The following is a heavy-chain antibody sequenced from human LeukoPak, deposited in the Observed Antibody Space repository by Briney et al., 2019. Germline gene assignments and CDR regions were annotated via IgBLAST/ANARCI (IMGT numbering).Heavy chain of an antibody. J-gene: IGHJ4*02. CDR3: AGDASALVPYGILTGYYEHFDY. CDR2: ISYDGSNK. D-gene: IGHD3-9*01. V-gene: IGHV3-30*04. CDR1: GFTFSSYA. Sequence: PGGSLRLSCAASGFTFSSYAMHWVRQAPGKGLEWVAVISYDGSNKYYADSVKGRFTISRDNSKNTLYLQMNSLRAEDTAVYYCAGDASALVPYGILTGYYEHFDYWGQGTLVTVSS.